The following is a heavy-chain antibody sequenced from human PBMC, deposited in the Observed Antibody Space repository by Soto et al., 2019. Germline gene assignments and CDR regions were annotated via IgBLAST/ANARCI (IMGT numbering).Heavy chain of an antibody. V-gene: IGHV1-8*01. D-gene: IGHD3-3*01. CDR3: ARAKVRFLEWTNYYYYMDV. CDR1: GYTLTSYD. CDR2: MNPNSGNT. Sequence: ASVKVSCKASGYTLTSYDINWVRQATGQGLEWMGWMNPNSGNTGYAQKFQGRVTMTRNTSISTAYMELSSLRSEDTAVYYCARAKVRFLEWTNYYYYMDVWGKGTTVTVSS. J-gene: IGHJ6*03.